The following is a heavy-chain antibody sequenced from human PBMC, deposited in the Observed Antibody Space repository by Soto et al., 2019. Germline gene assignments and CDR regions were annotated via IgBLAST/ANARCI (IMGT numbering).Heavy chain of an antibody. CDR2: ISGSGATT. CDR1: GFTFSSYV. V-gene: IGHV3-23*01. D-gene: IGHD2-15*01. Sequence: GGSLRLSCAASGFTFSSYVMSWVRQAPGKGLEWVSAISGSGATTYYADSVKGRFIISRDNSKNTLYLQMNSLRAEDTAVYYCVKPGYCIGGSCFFDYWGQGTMVTVSS. J-gene: IGHJ4*02. CDR3: VKPGYCIGGSCFFDY.